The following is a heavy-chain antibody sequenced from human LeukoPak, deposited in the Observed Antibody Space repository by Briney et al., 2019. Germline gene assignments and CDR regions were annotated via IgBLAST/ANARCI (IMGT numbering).Heavy chain of an antibody. CDR1: RFTFSSYV. D-gene: IGHD3-10*01. CDR3: AKDLISMVRGSPMDV. V-gene: IGHV3-30*02. J-gene: IGHJ6*02. CDR2: IWYDGDNK. Sequence: GGSLRLSCAASRFTFSSYVMHWVRQAPGKGLEWVALIWYDGDNKYYSDSVKGRFTISRDNSKNMYLQMNSLRAEDTAVYYCAKDLISMVRGSPMDVWGQGTTVTVSS.